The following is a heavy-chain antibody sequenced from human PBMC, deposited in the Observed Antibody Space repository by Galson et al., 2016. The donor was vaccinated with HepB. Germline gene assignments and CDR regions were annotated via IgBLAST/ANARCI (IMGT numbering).Heavy chain of an antibody. J-gene: IGHJ4*02. CDR3: ARDTVKTPRVFDS. CDR1: GGSVGSGSYH. Sequence: SETLSLTCSVSGGSVGSGSYHWTWIRQPPGRGLEWIGYFYYSGNTNYNPSLKSRVTISVDTSKNQFSLNLSSVTAADTAVYYCARDTVKTPRVFDSWGPGILVTVSS. V-gene: IGHV4-61*01. D-gene: IGHD4-17*01. CDR2: FYYSGNT.